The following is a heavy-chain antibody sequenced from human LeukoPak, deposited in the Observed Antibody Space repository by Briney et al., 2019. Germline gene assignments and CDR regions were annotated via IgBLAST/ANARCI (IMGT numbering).Heavy chain of an antibody. Sequence: GGSLRLPCAASGFTFSDYYMSWIRQAPGKGLEWVSYISSSSSYTNYADSVKGRFTISRDNAKNSLYLQMNSLRAEDTAVYYCARDRGLAVAGTAEFDYWGQGTLVTVSS. D-gene: IGHD6-19*01. CDR2: ISSSSSYT. V-gene: IGHV3-11*05. J-gene: IGHJ4*02. CDR1: GFTFSDYY. CDR3: ARDRGLAVAGTAEFDY.